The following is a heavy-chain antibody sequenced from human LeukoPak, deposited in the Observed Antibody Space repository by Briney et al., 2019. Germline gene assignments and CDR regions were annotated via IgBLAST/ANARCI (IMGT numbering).Heavy chain of an antibody. Sequence: SETLSLTCTVSGGSISSGGYYWSWIRQHPGKGLEWIGYIYYSGSTYYNPSLKSRVTISADASKNQFSLKLSSVTAADTAVYYCARVLRYFDWSYEDYWGQGTLVTVSS. CDR3: ARVLRYFDWSYEDY. J-gene: IGHJ4*02. V-gene: IGHV4-31*03. D-gene: IGHD3-9*01. CDR1: GGSISSGGYY. CDR2: IYYSGST.